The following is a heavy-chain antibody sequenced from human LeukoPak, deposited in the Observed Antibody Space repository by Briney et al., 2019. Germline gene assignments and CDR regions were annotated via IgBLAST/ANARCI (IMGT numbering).Heavy chain of an antibody. CDR1: TFTFSDYS. CDR3: ATSYGSGSYYDHYYYAMDV. V-gene: IGHV3-21*01. J-gene: IGHJ6*02. CDR2: TSSSSTNI. Sequence: GGSLRLSCAASTFTFSDYSMNWVRQAPGKGLEWVSSTSSSSTNIYYADSVRGRFTISRDNAKKSLYLQMNSLRAEDTAVYYCATSYGSGSYYDHYYYAMDVWGQGTTVTLSS. D-gene: IGHD3-10*01.